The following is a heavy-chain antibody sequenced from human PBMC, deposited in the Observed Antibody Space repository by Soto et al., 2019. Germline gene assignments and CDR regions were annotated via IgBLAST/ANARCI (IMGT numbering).Heavy chain of an antibody. J-gene: IGHJ4*02. D-gene: IGHD3-10*01. CDR3: ARDLYYYGSGSYFDY. Sequence: GGSLRLSCAASGFTFSSYSMNWVRQAPGKGLEWVSSISSSSSYIYYADSVKGRFTISRDNAKNSLYLQMNSLRAEDTAVYYCARDLYYYGSGSYFDYWGQGTLVTVSS. V-gene: IGHV3-21*01. CDR1: GFTFSSYS. CDR2: ISSSSSYI.